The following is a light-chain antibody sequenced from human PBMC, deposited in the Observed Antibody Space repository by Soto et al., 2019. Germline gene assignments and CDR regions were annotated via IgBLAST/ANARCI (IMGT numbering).Light chain of an antibody. V-gene: IGKV3-20*01. Sequence: IVLTQSPGTLSLSPGERATLSCRASQSVTTQLAWYQQKPGQAPRLIIHGASSRATGGPDRITGSGSGTDFTLSISRLEPEDFAVYYCQQYGGSTRTFGQGTKVEIK. J-gene: IGKJ1*01. CDR1: QSVTTQ. CDR2: GAS. CDR3: QQYGGSTRT.